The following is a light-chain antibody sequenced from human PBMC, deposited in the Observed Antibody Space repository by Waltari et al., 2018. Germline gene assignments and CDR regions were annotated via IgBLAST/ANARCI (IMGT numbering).Light chain of an antibody. Sequence: DIVMTQSPDSLAVSLGERATINCKSSPSVLYSSNNKNYLVWYQQKPGQPPKLLIYWASTRESGVPDRFSGSGSGTDFTLTISSLQAEDVAVYYCQQSYSTPFTFGPGTKVDIK. V-gene: IGKV4-1*01. J-gene: IGKJ3*01. CDR3: QQSYSTPFT. CDR1: PSVLYSSNNKNY. CDR2: WAS.